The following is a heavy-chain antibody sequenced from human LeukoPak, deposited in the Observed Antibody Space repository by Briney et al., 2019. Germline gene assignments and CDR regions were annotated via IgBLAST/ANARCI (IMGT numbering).Heavy chain of an antibody. CDR2: INHSGST. CDR3: ARAEGGYYDFWSGYGY. D-gene: IGHD3-3*01. V-gene: IGHV4-34*01. J-gene: IGHJ4*02. CDR1: GGSISSYY. Sequence: NSSETLSLTCTVSGGSISSYYWSWIRQPPGKGLEWIGEINHSGSTNYNPSLKSRVTISVDTSKNQFSLKLSSVTAADTAVYYCARAEGGYYDFWSGYGYWGQGTLVTVSS.